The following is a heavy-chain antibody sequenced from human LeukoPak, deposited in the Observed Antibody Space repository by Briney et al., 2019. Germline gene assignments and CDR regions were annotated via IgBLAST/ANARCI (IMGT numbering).Heavy chain of an antibody. J-gene: IGHJ4*02. CDR2: ISAYNGNT. CDR3: ARASDYTAMALTDY. V-gene: IGHV1-18*01. CDR1: GYTFTSYG. Sequence: ASVKVSCKASGYTFTSYGISWVRQAPGQGLEWMGWISAYNGNTNYAQKLQGRVTMTTDTSTSTAYMELRSLRSDDTAVYYCARASDYTAMALTDYWGQGTLSPSPQ. D-gene: IGHD5-18*01.